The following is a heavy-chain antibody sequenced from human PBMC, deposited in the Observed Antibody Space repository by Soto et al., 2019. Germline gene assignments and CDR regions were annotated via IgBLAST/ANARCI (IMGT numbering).Heavy chain of an antibody. CDR2: ISGSGGST. CDR1: GFTFSSYA. CDR3: AKDGSGIAEIGSPLKGTDVFNI. V-gene: IGHV3-23*01. D-gene: IGHD1-26*01. Sequence: PGGSLRLSCAASGFTFSSYAMSWVRQAPGKGLEWVSAISGSGGSTYYADSVKGRFTLPRDNSKMPLYLQMTSQRAEDAAVFYCAKDGSGIAEIGSPLKGTDVFNIWGEGIVVTVSS. J-gene: IGHJ3*02.